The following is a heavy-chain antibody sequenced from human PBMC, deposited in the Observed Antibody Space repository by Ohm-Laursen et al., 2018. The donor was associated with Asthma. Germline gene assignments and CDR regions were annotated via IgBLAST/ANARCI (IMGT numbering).Heavy chain of an antibody. Sequence: SLRLSCAASGFTFSSYAMSWVRQAPGKGLEWVAVISYDGSNKYYADSVKGRFTISRDNSKNTLYLQMNSLRAEDTAVYYCAKDLARGYFDYWGQGTLVTVSS. CDR1: GFTFSSYA. CDR2: ISYDGSNK. D-gene: IGHD3-10*01. J-gene: IGHJ4*02. CDR3: AKDLARGYFDY. V-gene: IGHV3-30*18.